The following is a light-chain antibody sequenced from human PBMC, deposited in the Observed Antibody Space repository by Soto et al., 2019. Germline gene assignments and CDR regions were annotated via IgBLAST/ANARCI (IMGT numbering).Light chain of an antibody. CDR3: HQYNSWPLT. Sequence: EIVMTQSPATLSVSPGERATLSCRASQSLGSNLAWYQQKPGLAPTLLFSDASSRASGVPARFSDYGSAKEFTLTISSLQSEDFAVYYCHQYNSWPLTFGGGTKVDIK. V-gene: IGKV3D-15*01. CDR2: DAS. CDR1: QSLGSN. J-gene: IGKJ4*01.